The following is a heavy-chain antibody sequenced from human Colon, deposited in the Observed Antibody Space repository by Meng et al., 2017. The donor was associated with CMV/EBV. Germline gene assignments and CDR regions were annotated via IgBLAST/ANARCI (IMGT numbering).Heavy chain of an antibody. J-gene: IGHJ5*02. CDR2: VYKSGSQ. CDR1: STSYF. Sequence: STSYFWGWIRQPPGKGLEWIGSVYKSGSQYYNSSLQSRVTVLLDTPKNQFSLKLNSVTAADTAVYYCARGLGKYYAWSGDTNWFDPWGPGTLVTVSS. V-gene: IGHV4-39*07. D-gene: IGHD3-3*01. CDR3: ARGLGKYYAWSGDTNWFDP.